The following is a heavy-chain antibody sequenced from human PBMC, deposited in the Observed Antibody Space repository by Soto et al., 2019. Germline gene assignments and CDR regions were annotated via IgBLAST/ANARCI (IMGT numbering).Heavy chain of an antibody. V-gene: IGHV5-51*01. CDR1: GFNFPTFW. Sequence: PGESLKISCKHSGFNFPTFWIAWVRQMPGKGLEWMGTIYPDDSDTRYSPSFQGQVTISADKSIQTAYLQWGSLKASDSALYYCERGMYSSPRGGLDAWGQGTPVTVSS. J-gene: IGHJ5*02. D-gene: IGHD4-4*01. CDR3: ERGMYSSPRGGLDA. CDR2: IYPDDSDT.